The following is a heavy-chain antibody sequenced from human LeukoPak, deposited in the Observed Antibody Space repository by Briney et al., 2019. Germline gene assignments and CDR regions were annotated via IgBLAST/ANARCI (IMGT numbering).Heavy chain of an antibody. CDR1: GYTFTSYD. V-gene: IGHV1-8*01. J-gene: IGHJ5*02. CDR2: MNPNSGNT. Sequence: ASVKVSCKASGYTFTSYDINWVRQATGQGLEWMGWMNPNSGNTDYAQKFQGRVTMTRNTSISTAYMELSSLRSEDTAVYYCARARLSMVRGVTSWFDPWGQGTLVTVSS. CDR3: ARARLSMVRGVTSWFDP. D-gene: IGHD3-10*01.